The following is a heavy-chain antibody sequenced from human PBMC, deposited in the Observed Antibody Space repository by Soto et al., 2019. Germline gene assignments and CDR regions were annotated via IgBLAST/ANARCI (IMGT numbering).Heavy chain of an antibody. D-gene: IGHD6-19*01. CDR2: IYYSGST. CDR3: AREVYRIAVAGGNGMDV. Sequence: QMQLQESGPGLVKPSQTLSLTCTVSGGSISSGGYYWSWIRQHPGKGLEWIGYIYYSGSTYYNPSLKSRVTISVDTSKNQFSLKLSSVTAADTAVYYCAREVYRIAVAGGNGMDVWGQGTTVTVSS. CDR1: GGSISSGGYY. V-gene: IGHV4-31*03. J-gene: IGHJ6*02.